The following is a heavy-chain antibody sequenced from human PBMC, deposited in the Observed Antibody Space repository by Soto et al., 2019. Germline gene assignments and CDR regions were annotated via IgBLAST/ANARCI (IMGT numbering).Heavy chain of an antibody. J-gene: IGHJ5*02. CDR2: ISAYNGNT. CDR3: ARDPERYSGSYGNWFDP. V-gene: IGHV1-18*01. Sequence: ASVKVSCKASGYTFTSYGISWVRRAPGQGLEWMGWISAYNGNTNYAQKLQGRVTMTTDTSTSTAYMELRSLRSDDTAVYYCARDPERYSGSYGNWFDPWGQGTLVTVSS. D-gene: IGHD1-26*01. CDR1: GYTFTSYG.